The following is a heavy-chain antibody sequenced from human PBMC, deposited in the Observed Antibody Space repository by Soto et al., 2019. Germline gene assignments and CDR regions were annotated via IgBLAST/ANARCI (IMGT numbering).Heavy chain of an antibody. CDR1: GGSISSYY. V-gene: IGHV4-59*01. D-gene: IGHD6-13*01. CDR2: IYYSGST. J-gene: IGHJ6*02. CDR3: ARRVKMDSSSWYDYYYGMDV. Sequence: SETLSLTCTVSGGSISSYYWSWIRQPPGKGLEWIGYIYYSGSTNYNPSLKSRVTISVDTSKDQFSLKLSSVTAADTAVYYCARRVKMDSSSWYDYYYGMDVWGQRTTVTVSS.